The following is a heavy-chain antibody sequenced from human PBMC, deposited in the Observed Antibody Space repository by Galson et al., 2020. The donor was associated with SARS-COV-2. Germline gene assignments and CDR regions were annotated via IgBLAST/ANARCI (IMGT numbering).Heavy chain of an antibody. CDR3: ATRPAGPQWDYDILTGYYKDAFDI. Sequence: GESLKISCKGSGYSFTSYWIGWVRQMPGKGLEWMGIIYPGDSDTRYSPSFQGQVTLSADKSISTAYLQWSSLKASDTAMYYCATRPAGPQWDYDILTGYYKDAFDIWGQGTMVTVSS. D-gene: IGHD3-9*01. J-gene: IGHJ3*02. CDR2: IYPGDSDT. CDR1: GYSFTSYW. V-gene: IGHV5-51*01.